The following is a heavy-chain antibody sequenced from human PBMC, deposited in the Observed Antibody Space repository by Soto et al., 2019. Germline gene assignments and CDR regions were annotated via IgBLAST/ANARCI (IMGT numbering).Heavy chain of an antibody. J-gene: IGHJ5*02. V-gene: IGHV3-66*01. CDR3: ARDRWFDP. Sequence: EVPLVESGGGLVQPGGSLRLSCAASGFTVSSNYMNWVRQAPGKGLEWVSVIYSGGSTYYADSVKGRFTISRDNSKNTLYLQMNSLRAEDTAVYYCARDRWFDPWGQGTLVTVSS. CDR1: GFTVSSNY. CDR2: IYSGGST.